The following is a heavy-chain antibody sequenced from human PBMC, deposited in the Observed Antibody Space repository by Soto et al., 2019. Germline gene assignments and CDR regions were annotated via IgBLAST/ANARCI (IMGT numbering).Heavy chain of an antibody. V-gene: IGHV1-2*02. J-gene: IGHJ5*02. CDR1: GETFTGYY. CDR2: IKRNSGGK. Sequence: ASVKVSCKASGETFTGYYIHWVQQAHGRGGEWVGWIKRNSGGKKYAKKFQGRVTMTRDTSISTAYMELSRLRSDDTAVYYWARGDCMYGSWFDPWGQGTLVTVSS. CDR3: ARGDCMYGSWFDP. D-gene: IGHD2-15*01.